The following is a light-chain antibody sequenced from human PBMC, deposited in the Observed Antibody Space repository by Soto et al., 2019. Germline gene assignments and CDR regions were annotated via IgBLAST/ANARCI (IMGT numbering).Light chain of an antibody. V-gene: IGKV2-28*01. J-gene: IGKJ1*01. CDR1: QSLLHSNGYNY. CDR3: MQALQTPA. Sequence: IVVPQSQLSLPVTPGEPASISCRSSQSLLHSNGYNYLDWYLQKPGQSPQLLIYLGSNRASGVPDRFSGSGSGTDFTLKISRVEAEDVGVYYCMQALQTPAFGQGTTGDIK. CDR2: LGS.